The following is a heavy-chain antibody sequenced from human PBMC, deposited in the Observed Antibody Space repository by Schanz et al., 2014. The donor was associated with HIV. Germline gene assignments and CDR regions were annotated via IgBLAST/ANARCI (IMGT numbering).Heavy chain of an antibody. CDR1: GFTFSRYW. CDR2: KKQDGGEK. J-gene: IGHJ5*02. D-gene: IGHD6-13*01. Sequence: VQLVESEGGVVQPGRSLRLSCAASGFTFSRYWMTWVRQAPGKGLEWVANKKQDGGEKYYVDSVKGRFTISRDNANNSLYLQMHSLRAEDTAVYYCARASPGIAAADTLGWFDPWGQGTLVTVSS. CDR3: ARASPGIAAADTLGWFDP. V-gene: IGHV3-7*01.